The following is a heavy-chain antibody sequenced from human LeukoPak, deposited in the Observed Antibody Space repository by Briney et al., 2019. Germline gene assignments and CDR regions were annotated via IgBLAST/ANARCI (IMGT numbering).Heavy chain of an antibody. CDR3: ARDNSVGDNAWWFDP. D-gene: IGHD1-26*01. J-gene: IGHJ5*02. V-gene: IGHV1-18*01. Sequence: ASVKVSCKASGYTFTSYGISWVRQAPGQGLEWMGWINPNSGGTNYAQKFQGRVTMTRDMSTSTDYMELSSLRSEDTAIYYCARDNSVGDNAWWFDPWGQGTLVTVSS. CDR2: INPNSGGT. CDR1: GYTFTSYG.